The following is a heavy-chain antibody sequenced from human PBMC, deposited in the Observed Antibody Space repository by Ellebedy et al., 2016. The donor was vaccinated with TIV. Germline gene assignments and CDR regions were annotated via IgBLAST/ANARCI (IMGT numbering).Heavy chain of an antibody. CDR3: ASIVYDWPPAGPFDY. CDR2: FSGSGGST. J-gene: IGHJ4*02. V-gene: IGHV3-23*01. CDR1: GFSFNTYA. D-gene: IGHD2-15*01. Sequence: PGGSLRLSCAASGFSFNTYAMSWVRQAPGKGLEWVSAFSGSGGSTYYADSVKGRFTISRDNSKNTVYLQMKSLRAEDTCVYYCASIVYDWPPAGPFDYWGQGTLLTVSS.